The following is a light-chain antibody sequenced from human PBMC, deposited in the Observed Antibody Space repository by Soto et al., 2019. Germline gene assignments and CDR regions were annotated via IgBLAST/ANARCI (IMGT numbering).Light chain of an antibody. CDR1: SSDVGGYEL. CDR2: DVS. CDR3: SSYTSSGTYV. Sequence: QSVLTQPASVSGSPGQSITISCTGTSSDVGGYELVSWYQQHPDNAPKLIIYDVSDRPSGESSRFSGSKSANTASLTISGLQAEDEADYYCSSYTSSGTYVFGTGTKVTVL. J-gene: IGLJ1*01. V-gene: IGLV2-14*01.